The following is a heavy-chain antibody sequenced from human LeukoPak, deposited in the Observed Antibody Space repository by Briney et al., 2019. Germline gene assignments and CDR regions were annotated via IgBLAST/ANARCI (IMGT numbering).Heavy chain of an antibody. CDR1: GLSNKCGRYF. CDR2: IYYSGST. J-gene: IGHJ4*02. D-gene: IGHD3-16*01. V-gene: IGHV4-61*01. Sequence: SETLSLTRTVSGLSNKCGRYFWRWLRPPPGKGLEWIGYIYYSGSTNYNPSLKSRVTISVDTSKNQFSLKLSSVTAADTAVYYCARVYLRGKIDYWGQGTLVTVSS. CDR3: ARVYLRGKIDY.